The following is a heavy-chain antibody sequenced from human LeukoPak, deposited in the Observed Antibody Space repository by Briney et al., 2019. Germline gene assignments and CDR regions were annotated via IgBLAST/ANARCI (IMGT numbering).Heavy chain of an antibody. CDR3: ARHPDSSSSFDY. CDR2: IYYSGST. V-gene: IGHV4-59*08. J-gene: IGHJ4*02. D-gene: IGHD6-13*01. CDR1: GGSISSYY. Sequence: PSETLSLTCTVSGGSISSYYWSWIRQPPGKGLEWIGYIYYSGSTNYNPSLKSRVTISVDTSKNQFSLKLSSVTAADTAVYYCARHPDSSSSFDYWGQGTLVTVSS.